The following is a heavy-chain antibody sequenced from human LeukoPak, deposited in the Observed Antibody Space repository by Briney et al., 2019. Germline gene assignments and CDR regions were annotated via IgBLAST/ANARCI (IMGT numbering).Heavy chain of an antibody. CDR3: ARDWGSTDC. D-gene: IGHD3-16*01. Sequence: ASVKVSCKASGYTFTGYYLHWLRQAPGQGLEWIGWINPNSGATSYAQKFQGRVTLTRDTSISTAYMELSSLRSDDTAVYYCARDWGSTDCWGQGTLVTVSS. J-gene: IGHJ4*02. V-gene: IGHV1-2*02. CDR2: INPNSGAT. CDR1: GYTFTGYY.